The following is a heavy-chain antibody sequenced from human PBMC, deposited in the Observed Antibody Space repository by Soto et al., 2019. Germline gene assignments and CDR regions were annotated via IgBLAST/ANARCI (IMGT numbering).Heavy chain of an antibody. J-gene: IGHJ5*02. CDR1: GGSITSYY. Sequence: SETLSLTCTVSGGSITSYYWSWIRQPPGKGLEWIGYIYYSGSTNYNPSLKSRVTISVDTSKKQFSLKLSSVTAADTAVYYCAGWGDCISTSCTTNWFDPWGQGTLVTVSS. CDR2: IYYSGST. CDR3: AGWGDCISTSCTTNWFDP. D-gene: IGHD2-2*01. V-gene: IGHV4-59*01.